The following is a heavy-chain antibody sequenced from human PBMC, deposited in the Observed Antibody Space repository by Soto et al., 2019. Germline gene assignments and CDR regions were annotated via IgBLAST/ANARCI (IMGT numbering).Heavy chain of an antibody. J-gene: IGHJ5*02. V-gene: IGHV3-33*01. CDR2: IWYDGSNK. CDR3: ARGLGIAANWFDP. D-gene: IGHD6-13*01. Sequence: QVQLVESGGGVVQTGRSLRLSCAASGFTFSSYGMHWVRQAPGKGLEWVAFIWYDGSNKYYADSVKGRFTISRDNSKNTLYLQMNSLRAEDTAVYYCARGLGIAANWFDPWGQGTLVTVSS. CDR1: GFTFSSYG.